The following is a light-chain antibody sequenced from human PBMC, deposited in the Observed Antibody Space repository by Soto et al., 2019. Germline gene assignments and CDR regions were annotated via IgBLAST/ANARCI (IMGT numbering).Light chain of an antibody. CDR1: SSNIGAGHD. CDR3: QSYDSSLSGSEV. V-gene: IGLV1-40*01. J-gene: IGLJ1*01. CDR2: GNS. Sequence: QSFLTQPPSVSGAPGQRVTSSCTGSSSNIGAGHDVHWYQQLPGTAPKLLIYGNSNRPSGVPDRFSGSKSGTSASLAITGLQAEDEADYYCQSYDSSLSGSEVFGTGTKVTVL.